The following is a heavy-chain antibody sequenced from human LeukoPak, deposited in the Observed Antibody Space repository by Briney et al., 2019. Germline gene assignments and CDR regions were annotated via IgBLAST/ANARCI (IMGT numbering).Heavy chain of an antibody. D-gene: IGHD2-15*01. Sequence: GGSLRLSCAASGFTFSSYAMPWVRQAPGKGLEWVAVISYDGSNKYYADSVKGRFTISRDNSKNTLYLQMNSLRAEDTAAYYCATDGCSGGSCYSRLDYWGQGTLVSVSS. CDR2: ISYDGSNK. CDR1: GFTFSSYA. J-gene: IGHJ4*02. V-gene: IGHV3-30*01. CDR3: ATDGCSGGSCYSRLDY.